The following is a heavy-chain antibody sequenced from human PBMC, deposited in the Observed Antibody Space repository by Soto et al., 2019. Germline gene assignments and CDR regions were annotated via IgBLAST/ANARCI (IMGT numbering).Heavy chain of an antibody. D-gene: IGHD3-10*01. Sequence: QVQLVQSGAEVKKPGASVKVSCKASGYTFTSYGISWVRQAPGQGLEWMGWISAYNGNTNDAQKLQGRVNMTTDASTSTDYMWLRSLRSDATAVYYCAGEYYYGSGGAYWGQGTLVTVSS. V-gene: IGHV1-18*01. CDR2: ISAYNGNT. CDR3: AGEYYYGSGGAY. CDR1: GYTFTSYG. J-gene: IGHJ4*02.